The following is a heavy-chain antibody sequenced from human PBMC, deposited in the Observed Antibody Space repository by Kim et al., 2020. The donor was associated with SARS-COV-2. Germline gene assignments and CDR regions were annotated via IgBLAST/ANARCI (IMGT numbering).Heavy chain of an antibody. Sequence: GGSLRLSCAASGFTFSSYGMHWVRQAPGKGLEWVAVISYDGSNKYYADSVKGRFTISRDNSKNTLYLQMNSLRAEDTAVYYCAKMGVDTAMFQTPYYYYYMDVWGKGTTVTVSS. CDR3: AKMGVDTAMFQTPYYYYYMDV. CDR2: ISYDGSNK. CDR1: GFTFSSYG. V-gene: IGHV3-30*18. D-gene: IGHD5-18*01. J-gene: IGHJ6*03.